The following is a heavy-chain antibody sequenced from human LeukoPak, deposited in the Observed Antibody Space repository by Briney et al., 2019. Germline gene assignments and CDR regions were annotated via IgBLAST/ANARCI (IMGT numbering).Heavy chain of an antibody. Sequence: ASAKVSCKASGYTFTSYGISWVRQAPGQGLEWMGWISAYNGNTNYAQKLQGRITMTTDTSTSTAYMELRSLRSDDTAVYYCARGNAGYSYRQTDYWGQGTLVTVSS. V-gene: IGHV1-18*01. J-gene: IGHJ4*02. CDR2: ISAYNGNT. CDR1: GYTFTSYG. CDR3: ARGNAGYSYRQTDY. D-gene: IGHD5-18*01.